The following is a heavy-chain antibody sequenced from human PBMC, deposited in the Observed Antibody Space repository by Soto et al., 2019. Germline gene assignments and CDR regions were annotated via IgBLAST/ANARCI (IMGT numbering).Heavy chain of an antibody. J-gene: IGHJ4*02. V-gene: IGHV3-30*18. Sequence: QVQLVESGGGVVQPGRSLRLSCAASGFTCSSYGMHWVRQAPGKGLEWVAVISYDGSNKYYADSVKGRFTISRDNSKNTLYLQMNSLRAEDTAVYYCAKDRDIVVVVAAFDYWGQGTLVTVSS. CDR1: GFTCSSYG. CDR3: AKDRDIVVVVAAFDY. D-gene: IGHD2-15*01. CDR2: ISYDGSNK.